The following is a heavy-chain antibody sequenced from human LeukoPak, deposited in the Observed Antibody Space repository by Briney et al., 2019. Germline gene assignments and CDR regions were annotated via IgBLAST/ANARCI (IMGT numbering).Heavy chain of an antibody. CDR1: GGSFSGHY. D-gene: IGHD2-2*01. CDR3: ARDRRKTYCSSTSCYSVDAFDI. Sequence: PSETLSLTCAVYGGSFSGHYWSWIRQPPGKGLEWIGEINHSGSTNYNPSLKSRVTISVDTSKNQFSLKLSSVTAADTAVYYCARDRRKTYCSSTSCYSVDAFDIWGQGTMVTVSS. CDR2: INHSGST. V-gene: IGHV4-34*01. J-gene: IGHJ3*02.